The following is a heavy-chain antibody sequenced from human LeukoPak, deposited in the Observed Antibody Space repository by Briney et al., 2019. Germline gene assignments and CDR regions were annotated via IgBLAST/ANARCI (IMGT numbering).Heavy chain of an antibody. CDR1: GFTFSSYW. CDR2: INSDGSST. V-gene: IGHV3-74*01. D-gene: IGHD2-15*01. Sequence: GGSLRLSCAASGFTFSSYWMHWVRQAPGKGLVWVSRINSDGSSTSYADSVKGRFTISRDNAKNSLYLQMNSLRAEDTALYYCARGWFRAYHDYWGRGTLVTVSS. CDR3: ARGWFRAYHDY. J-gene: IGHJ4*02.